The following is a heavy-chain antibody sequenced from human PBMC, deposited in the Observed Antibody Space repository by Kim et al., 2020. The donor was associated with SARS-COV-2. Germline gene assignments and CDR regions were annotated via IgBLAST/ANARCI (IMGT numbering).Heavy chain of an antibody. J-gene: IGHJ4*02. CDR2: ISYDGSNK. Sequence: GGSLRLSCAASGFTFSSYGMHWVRQAPGKGLEWVAVISYDGSNKYYADSVKGRFTISRDNSKNTLYLQMNSLRAEDTAVYYCAKDEVIVGVENYFDYWGQGTLVTVSS. CDR1: GFTFSSYG. D-gene: IGHD1-26*01. CDR3: AKDEVIVGVENYFDY. V-gene: IGHV3-30*18.